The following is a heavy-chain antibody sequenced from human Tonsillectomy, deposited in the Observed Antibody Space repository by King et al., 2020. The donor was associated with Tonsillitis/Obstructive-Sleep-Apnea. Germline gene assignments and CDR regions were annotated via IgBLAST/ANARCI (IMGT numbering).Heavy chain of an antibody. J-gene: IGHJ4*02. CDR1: GGSFSGYY. CDR2: INHSGST. CDR3: ARGRVRVQWLVQPYFDY. V-gene: IGHV4-34*01. Sequence: VQLQQWGAGLLKPSETLSLTCAVYGGSFSGYYWSWIRQPPGKGLEWIGEINHSGSTNYNPSLKSRVTISVDTSKNQFSLKLSSVTAADTAVYYCARGRVRVQWLVQPYFDYWGQGTLVPVSS. D-gene: IGHD6-19*01.